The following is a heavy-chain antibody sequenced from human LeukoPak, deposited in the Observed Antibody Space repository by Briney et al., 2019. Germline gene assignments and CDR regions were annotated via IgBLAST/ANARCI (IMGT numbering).Heavy chain of an antibody. CDR2: INHSGST. V-gene: IGHV4-34*01. J-gene: IGHJ5*02. Sequence: KTSETLSLTCAVYGGSFSGYYWSWIRQPPGKGLEWIGEINHSGSTNYNPSLKSRVTISVDTSKNQFSLKLSSVTAADTAVYYCARGRGTMVRGIPLRWFDPWGQGTLVTVSS. CDR3: ARGRGTMVRGIPLRWFDP. CDR1: GGSFSGYY. D-gene: IGHD3-10*01.